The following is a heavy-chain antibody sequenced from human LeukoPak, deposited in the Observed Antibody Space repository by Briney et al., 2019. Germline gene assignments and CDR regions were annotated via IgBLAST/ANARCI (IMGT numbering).Heavy chain of an antibody. CDR3: ASDLGYSYGVDS. D-gene: IGHD5-18*01. CDR1: RGSINSAAYY. J-gene: IGHJ4*02. CDR2: IYHSGIT. V-gene: IGHV4-31*03. Sequence: SQTLSLTCTVSRGSINSAAYYWNWLRQHPGKGLEWIGYIYHSGITNYNPSLKSRVTISVDTSKNQFSLKLSSVTAADTAVYYSASDLGYSYGVDSWGQGTPVTVSS.